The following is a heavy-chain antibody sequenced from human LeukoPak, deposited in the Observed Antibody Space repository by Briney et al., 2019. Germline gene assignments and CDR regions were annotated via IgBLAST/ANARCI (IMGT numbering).Heavy chain of an antibody. D-gene: IGHD6-19*01. CDR3: ARVAVTGAARLDY. J-gene: IGHJ4*02. CDR2: IYYSEST. V-gene: IGHV4-4*02. CDR1: EGAISNNYW. Sequence: PSETLSLTCTVSEGAISNNYWWTWVRQSPGKGLEWIGDIYYSESTNYNPSLKSRVTMSLDKSKNQLSLNLKFVTAADTALYYCARVAVTGAARLDYWGQGTLVTVSS.